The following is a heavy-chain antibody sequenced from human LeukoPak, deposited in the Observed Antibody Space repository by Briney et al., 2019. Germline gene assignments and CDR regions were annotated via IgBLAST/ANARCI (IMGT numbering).Heavy chain of an antibody. CDR3: ARYGSGGNWFDP. Sequence: SETLSLTCTVSGGSISSGGYYWRWIRQHPGKGLEWIGYIYYSGSTYYNPSLKSRVTISVDTSKNQFSLKLSSVTAADTAVYYCARYGSGGNWFDPWGQGTLVTVSS. CDR1: GGSISSGGYY. CDR2: IYYSGST. V-gene: IGHV4-31*03. D-gene: IGHD3-10*01. J-gene: IGHJ5*02.